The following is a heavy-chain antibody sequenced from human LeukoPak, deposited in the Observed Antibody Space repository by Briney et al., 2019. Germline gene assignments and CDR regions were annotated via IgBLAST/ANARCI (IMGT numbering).Heavy chain of an antibody. Sequence: GASVKVSCKASGYTFTSYAMHWVRQAPGQRLEWMGWINAGNGNTKYSQKFQGRVTITRDTSASTAYMELSSLRSEDTAVYYCARAIIAAADSNWFDPWGRGTLVTVSS. CDR2: INAGNGNT. CDR3: ARAIIAAADSNWFDP. V-gene: IGHV1-3*01. CDR1: GYTFTSYA. J-gene: IGHJ5*02. D-gene: IGHD6-13*01.